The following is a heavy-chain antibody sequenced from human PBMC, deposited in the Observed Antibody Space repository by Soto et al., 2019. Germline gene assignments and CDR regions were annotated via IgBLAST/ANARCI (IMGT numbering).Heavy chain of an antibody. CDR2: ISSNGVGT. CDR1: GFTLSGYA. D-gene: IGHD6-6*01. V-gene: IGHV3-64*01. J-gene: IGHJ6*03. CDR3: ARRARPDFYYMDV. Sequence: EVQLAESGGGLAQPGGSLRLSCAASGFTLSGYAMDWVHQAPGKGLEYVSGISSNGVGTYYANSVQGRFTISRDNSKNTVYLQMGSLRHEDMAVYYCARRARPDFYYMDVWGKGTTVTVSS.